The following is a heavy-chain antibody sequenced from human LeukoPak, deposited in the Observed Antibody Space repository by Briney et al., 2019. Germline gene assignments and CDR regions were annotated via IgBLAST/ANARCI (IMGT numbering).Heavy chain of an antibody. CDR3: ARRGYCSSTSCSEDLYYFDY. CDR1: GGSISSYY. Sequence: PSETLSLTCTVSGGSISSYYWSWIRQPPGKGLEWIGYIYYSGSTNYNPSLKSRVTISVDTSKNQFSLKLSSVTAADTAVYYCARRGYCSSTSCSEDLYYFDYWGQGTLVTVPS. V-gene: IGHV4-59*08. CDR2: IYYSGST. J-gene: IGHJ4*02. D-gene: IGHD2-2*01.